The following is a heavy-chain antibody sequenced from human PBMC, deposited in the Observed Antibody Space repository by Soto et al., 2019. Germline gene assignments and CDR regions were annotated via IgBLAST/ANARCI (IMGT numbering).Heavy chain of an antibody. CDR1: GYTFTSYG. V-gene: IGHV1-18*01. CDR3: ARDMTGTGDAFDI. Sequence: ASVKVSCKASGYTFTSYGISWGRQAPGQGLEWMGGISAYNGNTNYAQKLQGRVTMTTDTSTSTAYMELRSLRSDDTAVYYCARDMTGTGDAFDIWGQGTMVTVSS. J-gene: IGHJ3*02. CDR2: ISAYNGNT. D-gene: IGHD3-9*01.